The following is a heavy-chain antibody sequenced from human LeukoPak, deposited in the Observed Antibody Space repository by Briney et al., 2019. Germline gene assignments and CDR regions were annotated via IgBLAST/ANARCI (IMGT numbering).Heavy chain of an antibody. D-gene: IGHD1-14*01. CDR3: ARGTGVGYMDV. CDR1: GFNFGTYW. CDR2: INWSGGST. V-gene: IGHV3-20*04. J-gene: IGHJ6*03. Sequence: GGSLRLSCTAAGFNFGTYWMSWVRQAPGKGLEWVSGINWSGGSTGYADSVKGRFTISRDNAKNSLYLQMNSLRAEDTALYYCARGTGVGYMDVWGKGTTVTVSS.